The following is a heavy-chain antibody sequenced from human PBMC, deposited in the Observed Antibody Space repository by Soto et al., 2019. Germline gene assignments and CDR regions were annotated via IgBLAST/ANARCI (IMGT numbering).Heavy chain of an antibody. CDR3: ARDREDVVVVAATPFHGMDV. Sequence: GGSLRLSCAASGFTFGSYGMHWVRQAPGKGLEWVAVIWYDGSNKYYADSVKGRFTISRDNSKNTLYLQMNSLRAEDTAVYYCARDREDVVVVAATPFHGMDVWGQGTTVTVS. D-gene: IGHD2-15*01. J-gene: IGHJ6*02. CDR2: IWYDGSNK. CDR1: GFTFGSYG. V-gene: IGHV3-33*01.